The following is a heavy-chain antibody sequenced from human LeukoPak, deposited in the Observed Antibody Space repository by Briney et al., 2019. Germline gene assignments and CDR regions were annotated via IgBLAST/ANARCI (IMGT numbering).Heavy chain of an antibody. J-gene: IGHJ6*02. CDR1: GYTFTSYA. V-gene: IGHV1-3*01. CDR2: INAGNGNT. Sequence: APVKVSCKASGYTFTSYAMHWVRQAPGQRLEWIGWINAGNGNTKYSQKFQGRVTITRDTSASTAYMELSSLRSEDTAVYYCARYRSNYYYYGMDVWGQGTTVTVSS. CDR3: ARYRSNYYYYGMDV. D-gene: IGHD1-26*01.